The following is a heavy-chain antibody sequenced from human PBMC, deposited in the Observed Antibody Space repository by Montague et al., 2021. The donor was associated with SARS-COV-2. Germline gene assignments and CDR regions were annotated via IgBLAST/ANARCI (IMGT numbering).Heavy chain of an antibody. D-gene: IGHD3-9*01. J-gene: IGHJ3*02. Sequence: SETLSLTCTVSGGSISSYYWSWIRQPPGKGLEWIGYIYYSGSTNYNPSLKSRVTISVDTSKNKFSLKLSFVTAADTAVYYCARTYYDILTGYYNRGAFDIWGQGTMVTVSS. CDR3: ARTYYDILTGYYNRGAFDI. CDR1: GGSISSYY. V-gene: IGHV4-59*08. CDR2: IYYSGST.